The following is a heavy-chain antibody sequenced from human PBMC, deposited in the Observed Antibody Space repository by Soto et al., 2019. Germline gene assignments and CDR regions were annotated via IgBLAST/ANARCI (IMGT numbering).Heavy chain of an antibody. CDR3: ARPIVPAIQNHPYYYYGLDV. J-gene: IGHJ6*02. V-gene: IGHV3-30-3*01. CDR2: VSFDGSNS. CDR1: GFTFSNYA. D-gene: IGHD2-2*01. Sequence: QVQLVGSGGGVVQPGRSLRLSCAASGFTFSNYARHWVRQAPGKGLDWVAVVSFDGSNSYYADSVKGRFTISRDNSKNTLFLQLNSLRPEDTAVYFCARPIVPAIQNHPYYYYGLDVWGQGTTVTVSS.